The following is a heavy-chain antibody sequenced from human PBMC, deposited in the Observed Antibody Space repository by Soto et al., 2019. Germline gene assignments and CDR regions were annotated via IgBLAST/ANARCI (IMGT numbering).Heavy chain of an antibody. CDR1: GGSISNSHYY. CDR3: ARQKNLLWFFGV. D-gene: IGHD3-10*01. Sequence: QLQLQESGPGLVKPSETLSLTCAVSGGSISNSHYYWGWIRQPPGKGLEWVGSVYFSGSTYYHPSLNSRLTISVDTSKNQFSLNLSSVTAADTAIYYCARQKNLLWFFGVWGKGTTVTVSS. CDR2: VYFSGST. V-gene: IGHV4-39*01. J-gene: IGHJ6*04.